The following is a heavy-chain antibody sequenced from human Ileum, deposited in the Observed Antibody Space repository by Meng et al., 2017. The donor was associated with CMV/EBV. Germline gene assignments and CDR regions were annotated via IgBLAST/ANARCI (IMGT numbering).Heavy chain of an antibody. CDR1: GFTFSKHW. CDR3: ARGGPGAFDI. Sequence: GWSLRLSCAASGFTFSKHWMHWVRQVPGKGLVWVSYINSEGSHTTYADSVRGRFTISRDNSKNTLYLQMNSLRVEDTADYYCARGGPGAFDIWGQGTMVTVSS. D-gene: IGHD3-16*01. CDR2: INSEGSHT. J-gene: IGHJ3*02. V-gene: IGHV3-74*01.